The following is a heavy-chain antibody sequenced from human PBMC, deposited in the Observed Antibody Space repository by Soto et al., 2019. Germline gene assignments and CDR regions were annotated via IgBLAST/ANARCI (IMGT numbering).Heavy chain of an antibody. Sequence: GGSLRLSCAASGFTFSNAWMSWVRQAPGKGLEWVGRIKSKTDGGTTDYAAPVKGRFTISRDDSKNTLYLQMNSLKTEDTAVYYCTNDDYGDLPFDYWGQGTLVTVYS. V-gene: IGHV3-15*01. CDR3: TNDDYGDLPFDY. CDR1: GFTFSNAW. D-gene: IGHD4-17*01. CDR2: IKSKTDGGTT. J-gene: IGHJ4*02.